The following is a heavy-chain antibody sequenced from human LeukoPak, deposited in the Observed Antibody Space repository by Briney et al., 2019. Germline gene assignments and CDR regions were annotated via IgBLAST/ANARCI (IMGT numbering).Heavy chain of an antibody. CDR3: AKSPEVVVLVYWFDP. J-gene: IGHJ5*02. Sequence: GGSLRLSCAASGFSFSNYAMSWVRQALGKGLEWVSAVSGSGGSTHYADSVKGRFTISRDNSKNTLFLQMNSLRAEDTAVYFCAKSPEVVVLVYWFDPWGQGTLVTVSS. V-gene: IGHV3-23*01. CDR2: VSGSGGST. CDR1: GFSFSNYA. D-gene: IGHD3-22*01.